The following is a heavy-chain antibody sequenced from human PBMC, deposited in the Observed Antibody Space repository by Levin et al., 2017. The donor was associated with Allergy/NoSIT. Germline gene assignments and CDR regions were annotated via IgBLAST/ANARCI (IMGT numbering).Heavy chain of an antibody. CDR1: GFTFSSYA. J-gene: IGHJ4*02. V-gene: IGHV3-30-3*01. D-gene: IGHD2-2*01. CDR3: ARGDWVHQLLTLGFDY. Sequence: GGSLRLSCAASGFTFSSYAMHWVRQAPGKGLEWVAVISYDGSNKYYADSVKGRFTISRDNSKNTLYLQMNSLRAEDTAVYYCARGDWVHQLLTLGFDYWGQGTLVTVSS. CDR2: ISYDGSNK.